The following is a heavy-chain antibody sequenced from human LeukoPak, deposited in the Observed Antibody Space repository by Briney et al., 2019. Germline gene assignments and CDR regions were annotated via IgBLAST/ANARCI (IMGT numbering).Heavy chain of an antibody. CDR3: ASTTYYYDSSGYYGRGYYFDY. CDR1: GGSISSSSYY. V-gene: IGHV4-39*07. J-gene: IGHJ4*02. D-gene: IGHD3-22*01. CDR2: IYYSGNT. Sequence: SETLSLTCTVSGGSISSSSYYWGWIRQPPGKGLEWIGSIYYSGNTYYNPSLKSRVTISVDTSKNQFSLKLSSVTAADTAVYYCASTTYYYDSSGYYGRGYYFDYWGQGTLVTVSS.